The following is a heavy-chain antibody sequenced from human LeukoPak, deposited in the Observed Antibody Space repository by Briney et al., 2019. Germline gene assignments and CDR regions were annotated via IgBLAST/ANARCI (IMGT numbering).Heavy chain of an antibody. CDR3: ARDQGFGSAMVRGVIIGPIDY. V-gene: IGHV3-11*01. CDR2: ISSSGSTI. D-gene: IGHD3-10*01. Sequence: GGSLRLSCAASGFTFSDYYMSWIRQAPGKGLEWVSYISSSGSTIYYADSVKGRFTISRDNAKNSLYLQMNSLRAEDTAVYYCARDQGFGSAMVRGVIIGPIDYWGQGTLVTVSS. J-gene: IGHJ4*02. CDR1: GFTFSDYY.